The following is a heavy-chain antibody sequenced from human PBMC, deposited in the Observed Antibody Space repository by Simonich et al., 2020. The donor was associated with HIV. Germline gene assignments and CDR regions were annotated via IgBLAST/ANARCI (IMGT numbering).Heavy chain of an antibody. CDR2: VRTFGGDT. Sequence: QIQLVQSGAEVKKPGASVKVSCKASGYTFTNYAISWVRQAPGQGLEWMGWVRTFGGDTKYAQNLQGRVTITTDTSTTTVYMELRSLRSDDTAIYYCARGQPYFDYWGQGTLVTVSS. D-gene: IGHD5-18*01. V-gene: IGHV1-18*01. CDR1: GYTFTNYA. J-gene: IGHJ4*02. CDR3: ARGQPYFDY.